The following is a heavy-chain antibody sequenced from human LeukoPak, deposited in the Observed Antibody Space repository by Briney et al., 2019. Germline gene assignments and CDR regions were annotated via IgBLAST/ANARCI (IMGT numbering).Heavy chain of an antibody. CDR2: ISGSGGST. CDR3: AKRGAEVGATVAPGDY. D-gene: IGHD1-26*01. J-gene: IGHJ4*02. CDR1: GFTFSSHG. V-gene: IGHV3-23*01. Sequence: GGSLRLSCAASGFTFSSHGMSWVRQAPGKGLEWVSAISGSGGSTYYADSVKGRFTISSDNSKNTLYLQMNSLRAEDTAVYYCAKRGAEVGATVAPGDYWGQGTLVTVSS.